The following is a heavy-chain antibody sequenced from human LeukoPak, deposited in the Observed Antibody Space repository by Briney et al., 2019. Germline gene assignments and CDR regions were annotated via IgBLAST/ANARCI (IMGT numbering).Heavy chain of an antibody. Sequence: GASVKVSCKVSGYTLTELSMHWVRQAPGKGLEWMGGFDPEDGETICAQKFQGRVTMTEDTSTDTAYMELSSLRSEDTAVYYCATAPGPAAIGWFDPWGQGTLVTVSS. J-gene: IGHJ5*02. D-gene: IGHD2-2*01. CDR1: GYTLTELS. CDR2: FDPEDGET. CDR3: ATAPGPAAIGWFDP. V-gene: IGHV1-24*01.